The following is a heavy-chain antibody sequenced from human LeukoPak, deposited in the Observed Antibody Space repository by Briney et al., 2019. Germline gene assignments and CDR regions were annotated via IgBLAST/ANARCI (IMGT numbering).Heavy chain of an antibody. D-gene: IGHD3-3*01. Sequence: ASVKVSCKASGGTFSSYAISWVRQAPGQGLEWMGGIIPIFGTANYAQKFQGRVTITADESTGTAYMELSSLRSQDTAVYYCARATSPVLRFLEWLSSGAFDIWGQGTMVTVSS. CDR1: GGTFSSYA. CDR2: IIPIFGTA. CDR3: ARATSPVLRFLEWLSSGAFDI. J-gene: IGHJ3*02. V-gene: IGHV1-69*13.